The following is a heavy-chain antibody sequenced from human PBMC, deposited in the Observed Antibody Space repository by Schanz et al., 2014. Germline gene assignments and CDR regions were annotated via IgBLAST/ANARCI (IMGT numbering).Heavy chain of an antibody. CDR1: GFTFSDYY. Sequence: QVQLVESGGGLVQPGGSLRLSCAASGFTFSDYYMSWIRQAPGKGLEWVSYISSSGSYIYFPDSVKGRFTISRDNAKNSLYLQMNSLRAEDTAVYYCARENLNWEAFDIWGQGTVVTVSS. CDR2: ISSSGSYI. CDR3: ARENLNWEAFDI. J-gene: IGHJ3*02. D-gene: IGHD7-27*01. V-gene: IGHV3-11*04.